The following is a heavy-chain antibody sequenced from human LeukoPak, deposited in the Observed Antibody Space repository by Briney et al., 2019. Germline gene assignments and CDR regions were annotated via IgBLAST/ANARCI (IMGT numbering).Heavy chain of an antibody. CDR1: GFTFSSYS. J-gene: IGHJ4*02. V-gene: IGHV3-21*01. D-gene: IGHD6-13*01. Sequence: PGGSLRLSCAASGFTFSSYSMNWVRQAPGKGLEWVSSISSSSSYIYYADSAKGRFTISRDNAKNSLYLQMNSLRAEDAAVYYCASAGYSSSWYWSWGQGTLVTVSS. CDR3: ASAGYSSSWYWS. CDR2: ISSSSSYI.